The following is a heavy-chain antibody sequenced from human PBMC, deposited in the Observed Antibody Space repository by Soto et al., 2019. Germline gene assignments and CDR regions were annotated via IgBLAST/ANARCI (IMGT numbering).Heavy chain of an antibody. J-gene: IGHJ4*02. Sequence: QVQLVQSGAEVKKPGASVKVSCKASGYTFTRFGINWVRQAPGQGLEWMGWISGYNGNTNTAENFQGRVTMTTDTSATTAYMELRRLGSIDAGVYYCARDFEAGGQHGGGFDYWGQGTLVTVSS. CDR2: ISGYNGNT. CDR3: ARDFEAGGQHGGGFDY. D-gene: IGHD3-9*01. CDR1: GYTFTRFG. V-gene: IGHV1-18*01.